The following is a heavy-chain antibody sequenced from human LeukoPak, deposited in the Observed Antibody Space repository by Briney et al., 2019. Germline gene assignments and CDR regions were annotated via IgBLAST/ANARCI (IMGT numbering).Heavy chain of an antibody. CDR1: GFTFSSYA. D-gene: IGHD6-19*01. J-gene: IGHJ4*02. V-gene: IGHV3-23*01. Sequence: GGSLRLSCAASGFTFSSYATSWVRQAPGKGLEWVSAISGSGGSTYYADSVKGRFTISRDDSKNTLYLQMNSLRAEDTAVYYCATSTSSGWPPAVDYWGQGTLVTVSS. CDR3: ATSTSSGWPPAVDY. CDR2: ISGSGGST.